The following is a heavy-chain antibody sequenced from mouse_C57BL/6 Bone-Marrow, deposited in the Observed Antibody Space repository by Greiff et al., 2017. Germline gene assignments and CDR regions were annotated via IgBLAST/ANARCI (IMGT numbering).Heavy chain of an antibody. Sequence: VQLQQPGAELVKPGASVKLSCKASGYTFTSYWMHWVKQRPGQGLEWIGEIDPSDSDTNYNQKFKGKATLTVDKSSSTAYMQLSSLTSEDSAVYYCAREDYYGGSYWFDYWGQGTALTVSS. D-gene: IGHD1-1*01. CDR3: AREDYYGGSYWFDY. V-gene: IGHV1-50*01. CDR1: GYTFTSYW. CDR2: IDPSDSDT. J-gene: IGHJ2*01.